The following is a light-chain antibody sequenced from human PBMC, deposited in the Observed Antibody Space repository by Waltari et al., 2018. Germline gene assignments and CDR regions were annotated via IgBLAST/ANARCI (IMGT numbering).Light chain of an antibody. V-gene: IGLV2-8*01. CDR2: DFT. J-gene: IGLJ2*01. CDR1: NSDIDNFQY. Sequence: QSALTQPPSASGPPGQSVTISCTGTNSDIDNFQYVSWYQHHPGKAPRLIIYDFTKRPSEVPNRFSGSKSGNMASLTVSYLQADDEADYFCCSFSGGNDLLFGGGTKLTVL. CDR3: CSFSGGNDLL.